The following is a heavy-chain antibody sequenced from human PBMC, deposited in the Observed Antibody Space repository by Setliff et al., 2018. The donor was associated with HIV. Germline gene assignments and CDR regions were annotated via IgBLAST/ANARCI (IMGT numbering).Heavy chain of an antibody. V-gene: IGHV1-18*01. Sequence: ASVKVSCKASGYTFTSYGITWVRQAPGQGLEWMGWISAYHGNTNYAQKLQGRVTMTTDTSTSTAYMELRSLRSDDTAVYYCARVPYNFWSGYALDYWGQGTLVTVSS. CDR2: ISAYHGNT. CDR1: GYTFTSYG. D-gene: IGHD3-3*01. J-gene: IGHJ4*02. CDR3: ARVPYNFWSGYALDY.